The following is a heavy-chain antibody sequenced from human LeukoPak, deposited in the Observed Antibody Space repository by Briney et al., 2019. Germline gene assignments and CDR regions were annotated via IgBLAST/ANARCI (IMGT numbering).Heavy chain of an antibody. CDR1: GGSISSYY. CDR2: TYYSGST. J-gene: IGHJ4*02. V-gene: IGHV4-59*01. Sequence: PSETLSLTCTVSGGSISSYYWSWIRQPPGKGLEWIGYTYYSGSTNYNPSLKSRVTISVDTSKNQFSLKLSSVTAADTAVYYCAGLRYFDWSFDYWGQGTLVTVSS. D-gene: IGHD3-9*01. CDR3: AGLRYFDWSFDY.